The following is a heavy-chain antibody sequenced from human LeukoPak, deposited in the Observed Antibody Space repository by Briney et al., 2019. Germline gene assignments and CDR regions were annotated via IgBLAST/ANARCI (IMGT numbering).Heavy chain of an antibody. CDR1: GGSISSYF. CDR2: IYYSGST. CDR3: ARVVGWELRSDYFDY. D-gene: IGHD1-26*01. V-gene: IGHV4-59*01. Sequence: KPSETLSLTCTVSGGSISSYFWSWIRQPPGKGLEWIGYIYYSGSTNYNPSLKSRVTISVDTSKNQFSLKLSSVTAADTAVYYRARVVGWELRSDYFDYWGQGTLVTVSS. J-gene: IGHJ4*02.